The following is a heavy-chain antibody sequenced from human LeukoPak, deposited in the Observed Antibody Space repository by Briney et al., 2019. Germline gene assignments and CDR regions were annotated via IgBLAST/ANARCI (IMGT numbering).Heavy chain of an antibody. CDR2: INPSGGST. CDR1: GWACTRYY. V-gene: IGHV1-46*01. CDR3: ARRSDSYDPRLDY. J-gene: IGHJ4*02. Sequence: ASVKVSCKASGWACTRYYMHWMQQAPGQGLEWMGIINPSGGSTSYAQKFQGRVTMTRDTSTSTVYRELSSLRSEDTAVYYCARRSDSYDPRLDYWGQGTLVTVSS. D-gene: IGHD5-18*01.